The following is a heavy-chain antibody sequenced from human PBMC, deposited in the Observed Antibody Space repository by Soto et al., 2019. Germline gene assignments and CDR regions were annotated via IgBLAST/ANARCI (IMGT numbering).Heavy chain of an antibody. V-gene: IGHV4-4*02. D-gene: IGHD4-17*01. CDR1: GGSISSSNW. CDR3: ARASTTVTTLDY. CDR2: IYHSGST. Sequence: SETLSLTCAVSGGSISSSNWWSWVRQPPGKGLEWIGYIYHSGSTYYNPSLKSRVTISVDRSKNQFSLKLSSVTAADTAVYYCARASTTVTTLDYWGQGTLVTVSS. J-gene: IGHJ4*02.